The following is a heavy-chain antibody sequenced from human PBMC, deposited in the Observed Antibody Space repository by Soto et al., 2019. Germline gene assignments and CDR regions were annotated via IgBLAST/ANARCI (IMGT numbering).Heavy chain of an antibody. CDR1: GYTFSNYG. D-gene: IGHD6-19*01. CDR3: SRFIMGGGWFDPNYYHGMDV. J-gene: IGHJ6*02. CDR2: ISGYNGNT. Sequence: QVQLVQSGAEVKKPGASVTVSCKTSGYTFSNYGINWVRQAPGQGLEWLGWISGYNGNTNYAQTVQGRVTMTTDTSTGTVYMELRSLKSDDTAIYYGSRFIMGGGWFDPNYYHGMDVWGQGTTVTVSS. V-gene: IGHV1-18*01.